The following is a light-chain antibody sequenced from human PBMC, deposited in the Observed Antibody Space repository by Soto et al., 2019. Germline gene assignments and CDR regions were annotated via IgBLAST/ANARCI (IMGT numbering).Light chain of an antibody. Sequence: TITCRASQSISSWLAWYQQKPGTAPKLLIYKASTLQSGVPSRFSGSGSGTEFTLTISSLQPDDSATYYCQQYNDNLTFGQGINVDTK. CDR1: QSISSW. J-gene: IGKJ1*01. V-gene: IGKV1-5*03. CDR2: KAS. CDR3: QQYNDNLT.